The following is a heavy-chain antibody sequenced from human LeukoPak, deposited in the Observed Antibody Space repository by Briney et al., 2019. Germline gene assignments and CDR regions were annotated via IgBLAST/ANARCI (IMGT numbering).Heavy chain of an antibody. V-gene: IGHV3-23*01. D-gene: IGHD3-16*01. CDR2: ISESGGAT. CDR3: ATVGVGWVAFEY. Sequence: GGSLRLSCAASGFMFSHSAMTWVRQTPGKGLEWVSGISESGGATYYAGSAKGRFTISRDNSKNTLYLQMYSLRSDDTAVYYCATVGVGWVAFEYWGQGALVTVSS. CDR1: GFMFSHSA. J-gene: IGHJ4*02.